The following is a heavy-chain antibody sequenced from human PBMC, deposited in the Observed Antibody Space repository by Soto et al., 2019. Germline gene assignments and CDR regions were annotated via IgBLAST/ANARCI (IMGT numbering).Heavy chain of an antibody. CDR2: IKQDGSEK. CDR1: GFTFSNYW. D-gene: IGHD1-26*01. Sequence: EAQLVESGGGLVQPGGSLRLFCAASGFTFSNYWMNWVRQAPGKGLEWLANIKQDGSEKYYADSVKGRFTISRDNSKNTLYLQMNSLRAEDTAVYYCAKESEGGSYVPGVDYWGQGTLVTVSS. V-gene: IGHV3-7*01. J-gene: IGHJ4*02. CDR3: AKESEGGSYVPGVDY.